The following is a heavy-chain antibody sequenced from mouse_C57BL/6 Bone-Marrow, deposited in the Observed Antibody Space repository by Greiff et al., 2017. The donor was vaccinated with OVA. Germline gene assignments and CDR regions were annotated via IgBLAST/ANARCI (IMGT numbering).Heavy chain of an antibody. D-gene: IGHD2-2*01. CDR1: GYTFTDYY. CDR3: ASSERLRYYFDY. J-gene: IGHJ2*01. V-gene: IGHV1-76*01. Sequence: VQLQQSGAELVRPGASVKLSCKASGYTFTDYYISWVKQRPGQGLEWIARIYPGSGNIYYNEKFKGKATLTAEKSSSTAYMQLSSLTSNDSAVYFGASSERLRYYFDYWGQGTTLTVSS. CDR2: IYPGSGNI.